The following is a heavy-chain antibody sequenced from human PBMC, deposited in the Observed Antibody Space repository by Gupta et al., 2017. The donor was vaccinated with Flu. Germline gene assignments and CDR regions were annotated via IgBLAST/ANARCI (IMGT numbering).Heavy chain of an antibody. V-gene: IGHV1-3*04. CDR3: ARPWTGGLDP. D-gene: IGHD1-1*01. J-gene: IGHJ5*02. CDR2: INIDIGNT. CDR1: P. Sequence: PIHWVRQAPGQRLEWMGWINIDIGNTKYSQKFQGRVTITSDTSASTAYLELSSLRPEDTAVYYCARPWTGGLDPWGQGTRVTVSS.